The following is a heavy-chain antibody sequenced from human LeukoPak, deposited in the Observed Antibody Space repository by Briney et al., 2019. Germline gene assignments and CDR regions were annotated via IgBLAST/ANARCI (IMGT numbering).Heavy chain of an antibody. V-gene: IGHV3-43*02. Sequence: LPGGSLRLSCVASGLNFDDSAMHWVRQAPGKGLEWVSLISADGGSTFSADSVKGRFSISRDSSKNSLYLQMNSLRSEDTAMYYCAKESGKFDYWGQGTLVAVSS. J-gene: IGHJ4*02. CDR1: GLNFDDSA. CDR3: AKESGKFDY. CDR2: ISADGGST.